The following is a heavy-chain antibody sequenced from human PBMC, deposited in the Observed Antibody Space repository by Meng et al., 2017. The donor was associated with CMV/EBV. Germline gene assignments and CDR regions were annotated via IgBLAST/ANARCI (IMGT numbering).Heavy chain of an antibody. CDR3: ARGYSSGYVDAFDI. V-gene: IGHV4-39*07. J-gene: IGHJ3*02. Sequence: SETLSLTCTVSGGSISSSSYYWGWIRQPPGKGLEWIGSIYYSGGTYYNPSLKSRVTISVDTSKNQFSLKLSSVTAADTAVYYCARGYSSGYVDAFDIWGQGTTVTVSS. CDR2: IYYSGGT. CDR1: GGSISSSSYY. D-gene: IGHD3-22*01.